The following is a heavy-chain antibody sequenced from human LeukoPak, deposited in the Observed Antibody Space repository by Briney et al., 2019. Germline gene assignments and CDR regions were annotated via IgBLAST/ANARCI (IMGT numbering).Heavy chain of an antibody. J-gene: IGHJ4*02. CDR1: GFTFSSYG. V-gene: IGHV3-30*03. D-gene: IGHD6-19*01. CDR3: ASSRLAAVFDY. CDR2: ISYDGSNK. Sequence: GGSLRLSCAASGFTFSSYGMHWVRQAPGKGLEWVAVISYDGSNKYYADSVKGRFTISRDNSKNTLYLQMNSLRAEDTAVYYCASSRLAAVFDYWGQGTLVTVSS.